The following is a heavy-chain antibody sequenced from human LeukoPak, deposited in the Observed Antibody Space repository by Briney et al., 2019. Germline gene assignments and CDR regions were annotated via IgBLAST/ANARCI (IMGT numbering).Heavy chain of an antibody. V-gene: IGHV1-2*04. CDR2: INPNSGGT. J-gene: IGHJ4*02. D-gene: IGHD3-16*02. CDR1: GYTFTGYY. CDR3: AREMWGRGPLGELSLYRGPFDY. Sequence: RASVKVSCKASGYTFTGYYMHWVRQAPGQGLEWMGWINPNSGGTNYAQKFQGWVTMTRDTSISTAYMELSRLRSDDTAVYYCAREMWGRGPLGELSLYRGPFDYWGQGTLVTVSS.